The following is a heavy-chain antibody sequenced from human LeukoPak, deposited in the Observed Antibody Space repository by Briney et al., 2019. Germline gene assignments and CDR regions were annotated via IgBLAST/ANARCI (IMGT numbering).Heavy chain of an antibody. V-gene: IGHV4-4*02. CDR3: ARVRSVAGTGPHFDY. D-gene: IGHD6-19*01. CDR1: GGSISSSNW. Sequence: PSETLSLTCAVSGGSISSSNWWSWVRQPPGKGLEWIGEIYHSGSTNYNPSLKSQVTISVDKSKNQFSLKLSSVTAADTAVYYCARVRSVAGTGPHFDYWGQGTLVTVSS. J-gene: IGHJ4*02. CDR2: IYHSGST.